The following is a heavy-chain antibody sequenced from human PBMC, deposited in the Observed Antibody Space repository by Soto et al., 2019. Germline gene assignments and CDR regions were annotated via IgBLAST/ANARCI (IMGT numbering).Heavy chain of an antibody. CDR3: ARQHPLDSRVWYD. Sequence: GESLKISCKVFGDSFTGFWVGWVRQVPGKGLEWVASIYPRDSDARYNPSFQGQVTISADRSTTTAYPQWSSLKASDTAIYYCARQHPLDSRVWYDWGQGTLVTVSS. CDR1: GDSFTGFW. J-gene: IGHJ4*02. CDR2: IYPRDSDA. D-gene: IGHD6-19*01. V-gene: IGHV5-51*01.